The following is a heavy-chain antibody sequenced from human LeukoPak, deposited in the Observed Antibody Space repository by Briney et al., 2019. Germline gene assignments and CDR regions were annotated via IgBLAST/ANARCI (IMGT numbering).Heavy chain of an antibody. Sequence: GGSLRLSCAPSGFTVSSYRMHWVRQAPGKGLEWVAFIRYDGSNKYYADSVKGRFTISRDNSKNTLNLQMNSLRAEDTAVYYCARVGVPHLSNYYDNSGYYGGNWFDPWGQGTLVTVSS. V-gene: IGHV3-30*02. J-gene: IGHJ5*02. CDR1: GFTVSSYR. CDR3: ARVGVPHLSNYYDNSGYYGGNWFDP. D-gene: IGHD3-22*01. CDR2: IRYDGSNK.